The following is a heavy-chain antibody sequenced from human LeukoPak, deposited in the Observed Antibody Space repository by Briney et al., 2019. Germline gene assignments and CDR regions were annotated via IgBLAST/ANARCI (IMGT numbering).Heavy chain of an antibody. Sequence: GGSLRLSCAASGFTFSSYWTSWVRQAPGKGLEWVANIKQDGSAKYYVDSVKGRFTISRDNAKNSLYLQMGSLRAEDTAVYYCARFSGRNWGQGTLVTVSS. CDR3: ARFSGRN. V-gene: IGHV3-7*01. J-gene: IGHJ4*02. CDR1: GFTFSSYW. CDR2: IKQDGSAK. D-gene: IGHD2-15*01.